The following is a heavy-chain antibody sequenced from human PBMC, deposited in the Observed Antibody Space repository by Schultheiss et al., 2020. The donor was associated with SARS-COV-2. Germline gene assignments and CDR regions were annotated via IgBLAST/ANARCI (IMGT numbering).Heavy chain of an antibody. CDR1: GGSISSSSYY. D-gene: IGHD5-18*01. J-gene: IGHJ4*02. CDR2: IYTSGST. V-gene: IGHV4-61*02. CDR3: ARGHAAMGTDFDY. Sequence: SETLSLTCTVSGGSISSSSYYWGWIRQPAGKGLEWIGRIYTSGSTNYNPSLKSRVTISVDTSKNQFSLKLSSVTAADTAVYYCARGHAAMGTDFDYWGQGTLVTVSS.